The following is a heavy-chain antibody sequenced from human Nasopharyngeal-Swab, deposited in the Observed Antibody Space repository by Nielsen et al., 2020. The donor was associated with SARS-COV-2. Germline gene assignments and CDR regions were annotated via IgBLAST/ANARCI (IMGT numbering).Heavy chain of an antibody. CDR2: ISYDGSNK. Sequence: GESLKISCAASGFTFSSYAMHWVRQAPGKGLEWVAVISYDGSNKYYADSVKGRFTISRDNSKNTLYLQMNSLRAEDTAVYYCAKASRAATGFDYWGQGSLVTVSS. D-gene: IGHD6-13*01. CDR1: GFTFSSYA. J-gene: IGHJ4*02. CDR3: AKASRAATGFDY. V-gene: IGHV3-30-3*01.